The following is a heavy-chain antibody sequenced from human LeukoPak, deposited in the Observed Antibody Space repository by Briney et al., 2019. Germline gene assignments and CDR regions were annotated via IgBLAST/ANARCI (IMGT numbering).Heavy chain of an antibody. J-gene: IGHJ1*01. V-gene: IGHV3-30*02. Sequence: GGSLRLSCAASGFTFSSYGMHWVRQAPGKGLEWVAFIRYDGGNKYYADSVKGRFTISRDNSKNTLYLQMNSLRAEDTAVYYCAKEEGYYYDSGGYYVEYFQHWGQGTLVTVSS. CDR3: AKEEGYYYDSGGYYVEYFQH. D-gene: IGHD3-22*01. CDR1: GFTFSSYG. CDR2: IRYDGGNK.